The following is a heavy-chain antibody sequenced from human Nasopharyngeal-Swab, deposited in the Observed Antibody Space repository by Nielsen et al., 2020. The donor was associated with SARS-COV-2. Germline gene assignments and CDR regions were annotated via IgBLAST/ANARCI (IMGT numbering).Heavy chain of an antibody. V-gene: IGHV1-8*01. D-gene: IGHD3-9*01. J-gene: IGHJ6*02. CDR2: KNPNSGKT. CDR3: ARVTRLRYFDWLLDSYYYYGMDV. Sequence: WERQAPGQGFEWMGWKNPNSGKTGYAQKVQGRVTMTRNTSISTAYMELSSLRSEDTAVYYRARVTRLRYFDWLLDSYYYYGMDVWGQGTTVTVSS.